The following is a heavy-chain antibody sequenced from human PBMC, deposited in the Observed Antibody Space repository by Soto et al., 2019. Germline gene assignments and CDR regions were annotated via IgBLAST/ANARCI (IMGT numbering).Heavy chain of an antibody. Sequence: QVQLQESGPGLVKPSETLSLTCVVSGGSLSSYYWRWIRQPPGKGLEWIGYIYYSGSTNYNPSLTSRVNVSEDAFKLQFYLKLSAVTAAYTAVYYCARTWGSQEDYLSRGTLVTVSS. D-gene: IGHD3-16*01. V-gene: IGHV4-59*01. J-gene: IGHJ4*02. CDR2: IYYSGST. CDR3: ARTWGSQEDY. CDR1: GGSLSSYY.